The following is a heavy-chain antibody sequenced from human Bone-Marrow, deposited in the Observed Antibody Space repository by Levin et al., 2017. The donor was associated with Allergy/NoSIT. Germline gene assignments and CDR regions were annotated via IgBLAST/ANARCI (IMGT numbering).Heavy chain of an antibody. D-gene: IGHD2-2*01. CDR3: ARRLGYCSSTSCSEYFQH. Sequence: VSGPTLVKPTQTLTLTCTFSGFSLSTSGVGVGWIRQPPGKALEWLALIYWDDDKRYSPSLKSRLTITKDTSKNQVVLTMTNMDPVDTATYYCARRLGYCSSTSCSEYFQHWGQGTLVTVSS. V-gene: IGHV2-5*02. CDR2: IYWDDDK. J-gene: IGHJ1*01. CDR1: GFSLSTSGVG.